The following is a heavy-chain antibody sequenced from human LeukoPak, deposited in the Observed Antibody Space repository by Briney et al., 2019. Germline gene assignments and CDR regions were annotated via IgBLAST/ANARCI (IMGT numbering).Heavy chain of an antibody. D-gene: IGHD2-8*01. Sequence: GGSLRLSCVASGFTFSSSWRTWVRQAPGKGLEWVASIREDGSEKTSVDSVKGRFTISRDNAKNSLYLQMDSLRAEDTAVYYCARGPTNGQAFDYWGQGTLVSVSS. CDR2: IREDGSEK. V-gene: IGHV3-7*01. CDR1: GFTFSSSW. J-gene: IGHJ4*02. CDR3: ARGPTNGQAFDY.